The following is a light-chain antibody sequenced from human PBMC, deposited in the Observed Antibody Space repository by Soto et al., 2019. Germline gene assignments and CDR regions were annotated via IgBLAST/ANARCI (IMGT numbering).Light chain of an antibody. CDR3: QQRSDWPPLT. J-gene: IGKJ4*01. V-gene: IGKV3-11*01. CDR1: QNVGTF. CDR2: DAF. Sequence: EVVLTQSPGTLFLSPGERATLSCRASQNVGTFLTWYQQKPGQAPRLLIYDAFTRATGIPARFSGTGSGTDFTLTISSLEPEDFAVYYCQQRSDWPPLTFGGGTKV.